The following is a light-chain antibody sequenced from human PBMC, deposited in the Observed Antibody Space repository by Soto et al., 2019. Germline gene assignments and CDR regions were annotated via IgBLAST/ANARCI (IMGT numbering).Light chain of an antibody. CDR2: GNN. J-gene: IGLJ2*01. CDR3: QSYDSGLSGSV. Sequence: QSVLTQPPSVSGAPGQRVTIPCTGSSSNIGASYGVHWYQHFPGTAPKLLIYGNNNRPSGVPDRFSGSKSGTSASLAITGLQAEDEADYYCQSYDSGLSGSVFGGGTKLTVL. CDR1: SSNIGASYG. V-gene: IGLV1-40*01.